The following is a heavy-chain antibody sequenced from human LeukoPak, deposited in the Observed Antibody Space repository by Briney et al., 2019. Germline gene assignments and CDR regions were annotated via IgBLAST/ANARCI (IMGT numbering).Heavy chain of an antibody. CDR1: GGTYSSYA. J-gene: IGHJ6*04. CDR3: TLGAPYYYYGMDV. CDR2: IIPIFGTA. D-gene: IGHD3-16*01. Sequence: SVKVSCKASGGTYSSYAISWVRQAPGQGLEWMGGIIPIFGTANYAQKFQGRVTITADKSTSTAYMELSSLRSEDTAVYYCTLGAPYYYYGMDVWGKGTTVTVSS. V-gene: IGHV1-69*06.